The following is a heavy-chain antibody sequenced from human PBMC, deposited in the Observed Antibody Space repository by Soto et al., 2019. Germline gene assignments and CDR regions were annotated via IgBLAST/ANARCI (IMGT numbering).Heavy chain of an antibody. V-gene: IGHV3-23*01. Sequence: VGSLRLSCAASGFTFSSYAMSWVRQAPGKGLEWVSAISGSGGSTYYADSVKGRFTISRDNSKNTLYLQMNSLRAEDTAVYYCAKWDHPIVPAAIEYYYYGMDVWGQGTTVTVSS. CDR3: AKWDHPIVPAAIEYYYYGMDV. CDR2: ISGSGGST. CDR1: GFTFSSYA. D-gene: IGHD2-2*01. J-gene: IGHJ6*02.